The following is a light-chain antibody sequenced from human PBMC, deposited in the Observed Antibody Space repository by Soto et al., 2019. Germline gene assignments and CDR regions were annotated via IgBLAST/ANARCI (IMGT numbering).Light chain of an antibody. Sequence: EIVLTQSPGTLSLSPGGRATLSCRASQSVSGSYLAWYQQKPGQAPRLLIYGASSRATGIPDRFSGSGSGTDFTLTISRLEPEDFAVYSCQQYGSSPETFGQGTKLEIK. CDR2: GAS. CDR1: QSVSGSY. J-gene: IGKJ1*01. CDR3: QQYGSSPET. V-gene: IGKV3-20*01.